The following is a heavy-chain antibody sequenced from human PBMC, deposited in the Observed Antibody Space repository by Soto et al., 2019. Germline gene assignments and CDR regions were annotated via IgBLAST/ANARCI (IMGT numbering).Heavy chain of an antibody. CDR1: GGSISGYY. CDR2: IYYSGST. Sequence: PSETLSLTCTVSGGSISGYYWSWIRQPPGKGLEWIGYIYYSGSTNYNPSLKSRVTISVDTSKNQFSLKLSSVTAADTAVYYCARGSGYDSTHFDYWGQGTLVTVS. J-gene: IGHJ4*02. V-gene: IGHV4-59*01. CDR3: ARGSGYDSTHFDY. D-gene: IGHD5-12*01.